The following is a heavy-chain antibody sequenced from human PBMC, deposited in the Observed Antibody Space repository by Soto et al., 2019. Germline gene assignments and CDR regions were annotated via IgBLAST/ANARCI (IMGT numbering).Heavy chain of an antibody. CDR3: ASKREFSSGWYRVDY. D-gene: IGHD6-19*01. CDR1: GFTFSSYW. J-gene: IGHJ4*02. V-gene: IGHV3-7*03. CDR2: IKQDGSEK. Sequence: GGSLRLSCAASGFTFSSYWMSWVRQAPGKGLEWVANIKQDGSEKYYVDSVKGRFTISRDNAKNSLYLQMNRLRAEDTAVYYCASKREFSSGWYRVDYWGQGSLVIVSS.